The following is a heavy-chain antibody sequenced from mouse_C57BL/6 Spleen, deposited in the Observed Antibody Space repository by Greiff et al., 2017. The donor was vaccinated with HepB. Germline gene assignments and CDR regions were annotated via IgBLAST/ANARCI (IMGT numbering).Heavy chain of an antibody. J-gene: IGHJ2*01. D-gene: IGHD2-2*01. Sequence: EVQLVESGPVLVKPGASVKMSCKASGYTFTDYYMNWVKQSHGKSLEWIGVINPYNGGTSYNQKFKGKATLTVDKSSSTAYMELNSLTSEDSAVYYCARPPYGYDPYYFDYWGQGTTLTVSS. CDR2: INPYNGGT. V-gene: IGHV1-19*01. CDR3: ARPPYGYDPYYFDY. CDR1: GYTFTDYY.